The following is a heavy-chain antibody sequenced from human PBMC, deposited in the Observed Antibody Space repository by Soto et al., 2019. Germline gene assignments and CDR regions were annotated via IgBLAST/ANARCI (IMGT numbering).Heavy chain of an antibody. CDR1: GGSISSSNW. Sequence: SETLSLTCAVSGGSISSSNWWSWVRQPPGKGLEWIGEIYHSGSTNYNPPLKSRVTISVDKSKNQFSLKLSSVTAADTAVYYCASGNYYYYYGMDVWGQGTTVTVSS. CDR2: IYHSGST. V-gene: IGHV4-4*02. J-gene: IGHJ6*02. CDR3: ASGNYYYYYGMDV.